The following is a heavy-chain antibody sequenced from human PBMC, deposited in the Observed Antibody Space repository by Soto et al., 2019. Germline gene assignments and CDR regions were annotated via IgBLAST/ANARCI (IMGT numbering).Heavy chain of an antibody. D-gene: IGHD1-26*01. CDR2: IIPIIGTI. CDR1: GRTFLISA. Sequence: QVQLVQSGAEVKTPGSSVRVSCKTAGRTFLISAIAWVRQAPGQGLEWMGGIIPIIGTIHIAQNFQGRVNFTADRSTSTAYRDLSSLRSEYTSTYFWATGNEWEQPSKHYYLDYWGQGSQGIVSS. V-gene: IGHV1-69*06. J-gene: IGHJ4*02. CDR3: ATGNEWEQPSKHYYLDY.